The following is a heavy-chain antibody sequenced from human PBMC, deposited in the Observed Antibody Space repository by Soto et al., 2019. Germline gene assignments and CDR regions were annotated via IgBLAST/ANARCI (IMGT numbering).Heavy chain of an antibody. CDR2: ISPSGDST. V-gene: IGHV1-46*01. CDR1: GFTFTTYY. CDR3: ARDWELGY. J-gene: IGHJ4*02. D-gene: IGHD1-26*01. Sequence: SVKVYCKTAGFTFTTYYIHWVRQAPGQGLEWMGTISPSGDSTSYAQKFQGRVTMTRDTSTSTVYMDLSSLRSDDTAMYYCARDWELGYWGQGTLVTVSS.